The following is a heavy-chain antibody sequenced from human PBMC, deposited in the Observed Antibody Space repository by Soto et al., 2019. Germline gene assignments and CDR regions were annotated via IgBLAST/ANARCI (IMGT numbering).Heavy chain of an antibody. CDR2: IKQDGSEK. Sequence: PGGSLRLSCAASGFTFSSYWMSWVRQAPGKGLEWVANIKQDGSEKYYVDSVKGRFTISRDNAKNSLYLQMNSLRAEDTAVYYCARDSAPGYQLPYYMDVWGKGTTVTVSS. J-gene: IGHJ6*03. CDR1: GFTFSSYW. D-gene: IGHD2-2*01. V-gene: IGHV3-7*01. CDR3: ARDSAPGYQLPYYMDV.